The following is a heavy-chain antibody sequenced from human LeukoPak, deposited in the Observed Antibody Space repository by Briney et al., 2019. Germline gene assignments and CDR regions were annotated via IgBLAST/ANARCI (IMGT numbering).Heavy chain of an antibody. CDR1: GFTFSSYA. Sequence: GGSLRLSCAASGFTFSSYAMSWVRQAPGKGLEWVSAISGSGGSTYYADSVKGRFTISRDNSKNTLHLQMNSLRAEDTAVYYCAKDRGAGTGIDYWGQGTLVTVSS. D-gene: IGHD1-1*01. V-gene: IGHV3-23*01. J-gene: IGHJ4*02. CDR2: ISGSGGST. CDR3: AKDRGAGTGIDY.